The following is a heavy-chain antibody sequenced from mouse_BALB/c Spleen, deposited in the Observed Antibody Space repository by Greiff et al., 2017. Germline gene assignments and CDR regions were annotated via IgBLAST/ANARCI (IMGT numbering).Heavy chain of an antibody. V-gene: IGHV14-3*02. D-gene: IGHD1-1*01. Sequence: VQLQQSGAELVKPGASVKLSCTASGFNITDTYMHWVKQRPEQGLEWIGRIDPANGNTKYDPKFQGKATITADTSSNTAYLQLSSLTSEDTAVYYCHYYGSRDYLDYWGQGTTLTVSS. CDR2: IDPANGNT. CDR1: GFNITDTY. J-gene: IGHJ2*01. CDR3: HYYGSRDYLDY.